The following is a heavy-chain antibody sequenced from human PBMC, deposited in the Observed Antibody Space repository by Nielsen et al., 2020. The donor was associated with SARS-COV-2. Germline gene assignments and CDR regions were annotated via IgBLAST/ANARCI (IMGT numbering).Heavy chain of an antibody. D-gene: IGHD1-26*01. V-gene: IGHV4-4*02. J-gene: IGHJ4*02. CDR1: CASVSSDNW. CDR3: ARDPIVGSSGWYFHY. CDR2: VFHICSSRST. Sequence: SETLSLTCIVSCASVSSDNWWCWVRQPPGKGLEWIAEVFHICSSRSTNYNPSLKRRVTLSVDKSKNQVSLTLNSVTAADTAVYYCARDPIVGSSGWYFHYWGQGALVTLSS.